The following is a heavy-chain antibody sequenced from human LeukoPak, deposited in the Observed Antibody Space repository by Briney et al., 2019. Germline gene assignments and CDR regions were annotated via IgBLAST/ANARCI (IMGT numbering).Heavy chain of an antibody. CDR1: GYTFTEHY. CDR2: IHPKSGDT. V-gene: IGHV1-2*02. D-gene: IGHD7-27*01. CDR3: ARNHNWGPDY. Sequence: ASVKVSCKTSGYTFTEHYFHWLRQAPGQGLDWMGWIHPKSGDTNYATRFQGRVSLTRDTSISSAYLELSSLRSDDTAVYYCARNHNWGPDYWGQGTLVSVSS. J-gene: IGHJ4*02.